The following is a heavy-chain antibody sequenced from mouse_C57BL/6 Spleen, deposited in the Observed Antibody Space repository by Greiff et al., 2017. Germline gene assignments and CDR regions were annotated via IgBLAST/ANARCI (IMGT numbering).Heavy chain of an antibody. CDR1: GYTFTSYW. D-gene: IGHD2-4*01. J-gene: IGHJ3*01. CDR3: ARKRDDYVAWFAY. CDR2: IYPGSGST. Sequence: VQLQQPGAELVKPGASVKMSCKASGYTFTSYWITWVKQRPGQGLEWIGDIYPGSGSTNYNEKFKSKATLTVDTSSSTAYMQLSSLTSEDSAVYYCARKRDDYVAWFAYWGQGTLVTVSA. V-gene: IGHV1-55*01.